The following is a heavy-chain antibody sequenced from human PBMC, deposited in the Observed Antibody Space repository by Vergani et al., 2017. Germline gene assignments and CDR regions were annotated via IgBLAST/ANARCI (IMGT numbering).Heavy chain of an antibody. V-gene: IGHV4-59*01. CDR2: IYYSGST. J-gene: IGHJ5*02. Sequence: QVQLQESGPGLVKPSETLSLTCTVSGGSISSYYWSWIRQPPGKGRGWIGYIYYSGSTNSNPSLKSRVTISVDTSKNPFSLKLSSVTAADTAVYYCARDGSSYWNNWFDPWGQGSLVTASS. D-gene: IGHD6-6*01. CDR1: GGSISSYY. CDR3: ARDGSSYWNNWFDP.